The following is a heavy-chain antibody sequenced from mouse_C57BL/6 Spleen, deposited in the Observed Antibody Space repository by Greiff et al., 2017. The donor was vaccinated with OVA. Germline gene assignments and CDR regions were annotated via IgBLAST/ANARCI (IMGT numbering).Heavy chain of an antibody. CDR2: IDPSDSYN. V-gene: IGHV1-50*01. CDR3: ARLEGYDEGFAY. J-gene: IGHJ3*01. Sequence: QVQLQQPGAELVKPGASVKLSCKASGYTFTSYWMQWVKQRPGQGLEWIGEIDPSDSYNTYNQKFKGKATLTVDTSSSTAYMQLSSLTSVDSAVYYCARLEGYDEGFAYGGQGTLVTGSA. D-gene: IGHD2-2*01. CDR1: GYTFTSYW.